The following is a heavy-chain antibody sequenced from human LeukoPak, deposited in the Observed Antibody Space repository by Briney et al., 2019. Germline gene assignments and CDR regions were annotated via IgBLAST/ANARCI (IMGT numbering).Heavy chain of an antibody. CDR3: ARHPPVTGYSYGYDY. D-gene: IGHD5-18*01. V-gene: IGHV5-51*01. CDR1: GYSFTSYW. Sequence: GESLKISCKGSGYSFTSYWIGWVRQMPGKGLEWMGIIYPGDSDTRYSPSFQGQVTISADKSISTAYLQWSSLKASDTAMYYCARHPPVTGYSYGYDYWGQGTLVTVPS. J-gene: IGHJ4*02. CDR2: IYPGDSDT.